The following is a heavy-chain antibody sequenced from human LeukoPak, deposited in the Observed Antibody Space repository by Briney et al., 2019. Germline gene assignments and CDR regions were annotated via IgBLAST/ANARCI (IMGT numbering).Heavy chain of an antibody. CDR2: ISGSGGST. CDR1: GFTFSSYA. D-gene: IGHD3-22*01. CDR3: AKDYDSSGNNWFDP. J-gene: IGHJ5*02. Sequence: PGGSLRLSCAASGFTFSSYAMSWVRQAPGKGLEWVSAISGSGGSTYYADSVKGRFTISRDNSKNTLYLQMNSLRAEDTAVHYCAKDYDSSGNNWFDPWGQGTLVTVSS. V-gene: IGHV3-23*01.